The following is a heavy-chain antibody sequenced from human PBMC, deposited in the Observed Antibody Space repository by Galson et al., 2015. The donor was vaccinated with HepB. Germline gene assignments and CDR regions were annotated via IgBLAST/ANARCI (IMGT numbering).Heavy chain of an antibody. J-gene: IGHJ5*02. D-gene: IGHD2-2*01. CDR3: ARDRPALYCSSTSCYPGWFDP. V-gene: IGHV3-48*02. CDR1: GFTFSSYS. Sequence: SLRLSCAASGFTFSSYSMNWVRQAPGKGLEWVSYISSSSSTIYYADSVKGRFTISRDNAKNSLYLQMNSLRDEDTAVYYCARDRPALYCSSTSCYPGWFDPWGQGTLVTVSS. CDR2: ISSSSSTI.